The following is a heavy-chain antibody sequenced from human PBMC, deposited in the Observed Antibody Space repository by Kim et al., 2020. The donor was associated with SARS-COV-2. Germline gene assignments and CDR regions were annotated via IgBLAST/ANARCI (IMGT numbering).Heavy chain of an antibody. V-gene: IGHV3-48*03. CDR3: ARDEVATTHYYGMDF. J-gene: IGHJ6*02. CDR2: ISSSGSST. CDR1: GFTFSSYE. D-gene: IGHD5-12*01. Sequence: GGSLRLSCAASGFTFSSYEMNWVRQAPGKGLEWVSYISSSGSSTYYADSVKGRFTISRDNAKNSLYLQMNSLRAEDTAVYYCARDEVATTHYYGMDFWGQGPTVSVSS.